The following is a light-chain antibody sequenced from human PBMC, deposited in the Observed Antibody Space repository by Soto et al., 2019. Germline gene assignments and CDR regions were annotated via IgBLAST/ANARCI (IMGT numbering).Light chain of an antibody. Sequence: DIQMTQSPSSLSASVGDRVTITCRASQSISSYLTWYQQKPGKAPKLLIYAASNLQSGVPSRFSGSGSGTDFTLTISSLQPEDFATYYCQQCYSTPPTFGQGTKLEIK. V-gene: IGKV1-39*01. J-gene: IGKJ2*01. CDR3: QQCYSTPPT. CDR2: AAS. CDR1: QSISSY.